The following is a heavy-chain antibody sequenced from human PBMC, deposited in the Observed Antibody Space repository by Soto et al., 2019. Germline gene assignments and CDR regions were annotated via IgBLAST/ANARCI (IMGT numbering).Heavy chain of an antibody. CDR2: INHSGST. Sequence: SETLSLTCAVYGGSFSGYYWSWIRQPPGKGLEWIGEINHSGSTNYNPSLKSRVTMSVDTSKNQFSLKLTSVTAVDTAVYYCARRDIQGPIDYWGQGTLVTVSS. CDR1: GGSFSGYY. J-gene: IGHJ4*02. V-gene: IGHV4-34*01. CDR3: ARRDIQGPIDY.